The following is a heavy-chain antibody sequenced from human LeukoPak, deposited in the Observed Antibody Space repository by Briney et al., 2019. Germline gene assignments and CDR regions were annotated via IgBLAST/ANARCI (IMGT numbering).Heavy chain of an antibody. CDR1: GFTFSSYA. D-gene: IGHD3-10*01. CDR2: ISYDGSNK. Sequence: GRSLRLSCAASGFTFSSYAMHWVRQAPGKGLEWVAVISYDGSNKYYADSVKGRLTISRDNSKNTLYLQMNSLRAEDTAVYYCARDRAPLLWSGEYDYWGQGTLVTVSS. V-gene: IGHV3-30-3*01. CDR3: ARDRAPLLWSGEYDY. J-gene: IGHJ4*02.